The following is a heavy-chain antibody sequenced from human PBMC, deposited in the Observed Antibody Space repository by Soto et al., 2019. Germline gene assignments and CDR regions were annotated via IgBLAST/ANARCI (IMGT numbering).Heavy chain of an antibody. CDR2: LTESGGST. CDR3: AGGFH. V-gene: IGHV3-23*01. J-gene: IGHJ4*02. D-gene: IGHD3-16*01. CDR1: GFTFSIYT. Sequence: EAQLLESGGGLIQPGGSLRLSCTASGFTFSIYTMIWVRQAPGKGLEWVSGLTESGGSTYYGDSVKGRFTISRDNSKNTLYLEMNNLRADDTAVYYCAGGFHWGQGALVTVSS.